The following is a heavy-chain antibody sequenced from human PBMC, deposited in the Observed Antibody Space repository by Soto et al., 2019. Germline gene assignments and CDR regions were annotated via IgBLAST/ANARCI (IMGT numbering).Heavy chain of an antibody. CDR2: ISHSGST. CDR3: ARGGLLHDY. D-gene: IGHD6-19*01. Sequence: SETLSLTCAVSGGSTSSGVYSWSWLRQPPGKGLEWIGYISHSGSTYYNPSLKSRVTISVDTSKNQFSLRLSSVTAADTAVYYCARGGLLHDYWGQGTLVTVSS. CDR1: GGSTSSGVYS. V-gene: IGHV4-30-2*01. J-gene: IGHJ4*02.